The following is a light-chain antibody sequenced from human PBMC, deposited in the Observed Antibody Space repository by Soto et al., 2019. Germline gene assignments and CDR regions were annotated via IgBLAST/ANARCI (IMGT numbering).Light chain of an antibody. V-gene: IGKV1-5*03. J-gene: IGKJ3*01. Sequence: DIQMTQSPSTLSASVGDRVTITCRASQSNNIWLAWYQKKPGKAPKLLIYRASTLEGGFPSRFSGCGSGTEFTLTISSLQPDDFSTYYCQHYDSYSGTFGPGTKVDLK. CDR1: QSNNIW. CDR3: QHYDSYSGT. CDR2: RAS.